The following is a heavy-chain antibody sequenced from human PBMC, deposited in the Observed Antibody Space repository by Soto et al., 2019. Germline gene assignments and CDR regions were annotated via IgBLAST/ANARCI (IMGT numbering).Heavy chain of an antibody. V-gene: IGHV1-69*13. CDR3: ATDSNYDVSNSF. Sequence: SVKVSCKASGGTLNNYAINWVRQAPGQGLEWMGGILPVSAPPDYAQKFQGRVSITADHSTITVYMELSRLKSDDTAVYFCATDSNYDVSNSFWGQGTLVTVSS. CDR1: GGTLNNYA. CDR2: ILPVSAPP. J-gene: IGHJ4*02. D-gene: IGHD3-3*01.